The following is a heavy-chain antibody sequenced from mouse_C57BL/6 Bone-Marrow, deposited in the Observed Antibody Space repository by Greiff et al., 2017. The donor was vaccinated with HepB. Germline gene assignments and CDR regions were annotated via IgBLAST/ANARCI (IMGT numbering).Heavy chain of an antibody. CDR1: GYTFTDYE. CDR3: TRGYFDY. J-gene: IGHJ2*01. CDR2: IDPETGGT. Sequence: VQLQESGAELVRPGASVTLSCKASGYTFTDYEMHWVKQTPVHGLEWIGAIDPETGGTAYNQKFKGKAILTADKSSSTAYMELRSLTSEDSAVYYCTRGYFDYWGQGTTLTVSS. V-gene: IGHV1-15*01.